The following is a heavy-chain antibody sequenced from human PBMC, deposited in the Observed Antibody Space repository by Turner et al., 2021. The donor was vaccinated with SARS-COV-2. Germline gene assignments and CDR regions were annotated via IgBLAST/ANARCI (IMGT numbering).Heavy chain of an antibody. J-gene: IGHJ4*02. CDR2: IYYSGST. CDR1: GDSISSSRYY. Sequence: QLQLQESGPGLVKPSETLSLTCTVSGDSISSSRYYWGWIRQPPGKGLEWIGSIYYSGSTDYNPSLKSRVTISVDTSKNQFSLILSSVTAADTAVYYCARSNYDFWSGYYTFYFDYWGQGTLVTVSS. V-gene: IGHV4-39*01. CDR3: ARSNYDFWSGYYTFYFDY. D-gene: IGHD3-3*01.